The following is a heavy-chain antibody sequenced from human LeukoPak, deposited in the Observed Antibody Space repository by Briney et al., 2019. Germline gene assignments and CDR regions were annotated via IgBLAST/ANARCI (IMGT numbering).Heavy chain of an antibody. CDR3: ASEYCSSTSCYYRRRWFDP. CDR1: GYTFTSYY. Sequence: ASVKVSCTASGYTFTSYYMHWVRQAPGQGLEWMGIINPSGGSTSYAQKFQGRVTMTRDTSTSTVYMELSSLRSEDTAVYYCASEYCSSTSCYYRRRWFDPWGQGTLVTVSS. J-gene: IGHJ5*02. D-gene: IGHD2-2*01. V-gene: IGHV1-46*01. CDR2: INPSGGST.